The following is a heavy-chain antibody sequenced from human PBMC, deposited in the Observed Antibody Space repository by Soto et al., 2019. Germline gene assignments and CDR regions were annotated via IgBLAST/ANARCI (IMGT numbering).Heavy chain of an antibody. D-gene: IGHD3-3*01. V-gene: IGHV5-51*01. CDR1: GYSFTSYW. CDR3: AGPILYYDFWSAYSPPGFDI. Sequence: PGESLRVSCKGSGYSFTSYWLGWLRQMPGKGLEWLALMYPGDSDTTYSHSFHAQVTISPDKSISTAYLQWSSLKAPDTAMYYCAGPILYYDFWSAYSPPGFDIWGQGTMVTVSS. J-gene: IGHJ3*02. CDR2: MYPGDSDT.